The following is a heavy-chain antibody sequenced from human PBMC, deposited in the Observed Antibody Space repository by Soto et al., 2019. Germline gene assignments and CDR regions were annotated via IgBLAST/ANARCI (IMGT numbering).Heavy chain of an antibody. CDR1: GFNVGDYE. J-gene: IGHJ6*02. V-gene: IGHV3-48*03. CDR2: ITSGGTGF. Sequence: EVPLVESGGGLVQPGGSLRLSCAASGFNVGDYEMNWVRQAPGKGLEWISMITSGGTGFYYADSVRGRFAISRDDTENSLHLQMNSLRVEDTAMYYCARGRYALGVWGQGTTVTVSS. D-gene: IGHD3-9*01. CDR3: ARGRYALGV.